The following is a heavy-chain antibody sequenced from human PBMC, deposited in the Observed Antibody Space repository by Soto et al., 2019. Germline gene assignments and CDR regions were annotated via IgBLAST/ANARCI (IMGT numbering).Heavy chain of an antibody. Sequence: GGSLRLSCAASGFTFSSYAMSWVRQAPGKGLEWVSAISGSGGSTYYADSVKGRFTISRDNSKNTLYLQMNSLRAEDTAVYYCAKASYYYDSSGYYYYYYYGMDVWGQGTTVTVSS. J-gene: IGHJ6*02. CDR2: ISGSGGST. CDR1: GFTFSSYA. CDR3: AKASYYYDSSGYYYYYYYGMDV. D-gene: IGHD3-22*01. V-gene: IGHV3-23*01.